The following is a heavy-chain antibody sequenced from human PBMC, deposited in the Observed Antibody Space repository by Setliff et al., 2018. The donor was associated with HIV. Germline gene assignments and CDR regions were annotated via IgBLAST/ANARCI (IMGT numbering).Heavy chain of an antibody. D-gene: IGHD2-15*01. CDR3: ARVGSYWTQFDY. Sequence: RASVKVSCKVSGYTLTELSMHWVRQAPGKGLEWMGGFDPEDGETIYAQKFQGRVTMTEDTSTDTAYMELSSLRSEDTAVYYCARVGSYWTQFDYWGQGTLVTVSS. CDR2: FDPEDGET. J-gene: IGHJ4*01. CDR1: GYTLTELS. V-gene: IGHV1-24*01.